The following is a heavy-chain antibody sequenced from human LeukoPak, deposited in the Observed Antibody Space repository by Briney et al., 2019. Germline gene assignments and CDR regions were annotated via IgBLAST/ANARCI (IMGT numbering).Heavy chain of an antibody. CDR2: IYHSGST. Sequence: PSETLSLTCTVSGVSINGYYWSWIRQPPGKGLEWIGYIYHSGSTYYNPSLKSRVTISVDRSKNQFSLKLSSVTAADTAVYYCARGVVSYDFWSGYYSTYLDYWGQGTLVTVSS. D-gene: IGHD3-3*01. V-gene: IGHV4-30-2*01. CDR1: GVSINGYY. CDR3: ARGVVSYDFWSGYYSTYLDY. J-gene: IGHJ4*02.